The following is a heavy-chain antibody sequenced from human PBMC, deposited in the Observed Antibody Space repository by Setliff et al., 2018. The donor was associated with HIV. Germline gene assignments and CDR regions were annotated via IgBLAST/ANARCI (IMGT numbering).Heavy chain of an antibody. J-gene: IGHJ3*01. CDR2: IYNSAST. CDR3: ARGWGHDGFDF. Sequence: PSETLSLTCAVYGGSFNDYYWTWIRQPPGKGLEWIGYIYNSASTSYNPSLKSRVTMSIDTSKNQFSLNVSSVTAADTAVYYCARGWGHDGFDFWGQGTMVT. V-gene: IGHV4-59*12. CDR1: GGSFNDYY. D-gene: IGHD7-27*01.